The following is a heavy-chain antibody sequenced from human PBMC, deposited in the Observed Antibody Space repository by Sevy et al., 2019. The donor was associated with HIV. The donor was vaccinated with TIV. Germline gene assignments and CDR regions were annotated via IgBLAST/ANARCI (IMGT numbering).Heavy chain of an antibody. CDR1: GFTFSSYS. D-gene: IGHD3-22*01. J-gene: IGHJ4*02. CDR2: ISSSSYI. V-gene: IGHV3-21*01. Sequence: GGSLRLSCAASGFTFSSYSMNWVRQAPGKGLEWVSSISSSSYIYYADSVKGRFTISRDNAKNSLYLQMNSLRAEDTAVYYCARDYYDSSGYPSYFDYWGQGTLVTVSS. CDR3: ARDYYDSSGYPSYFDY.